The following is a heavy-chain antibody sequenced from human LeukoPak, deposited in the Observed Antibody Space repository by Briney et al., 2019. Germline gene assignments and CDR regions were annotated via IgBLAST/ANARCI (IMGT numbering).Heavy chain of an antibody. D-gene: IGHD3-22*01. CDR1: GGTFSSYA. CDR2: IIPIFGTA. V-gene: IGHV1-69*13. Sequence: ASVKVSCKASGGTFSSYAISWVRQAPGQGLEWMGGIIPIFGTANYAQKFQGRVTITADESTSTAYMELSSLRSEDTAVYYCARHYYDSSGYSDWGQGTLVTVSS. CDR3: ARHYYDSSGYSD. J-gene: IGHJ4*02.